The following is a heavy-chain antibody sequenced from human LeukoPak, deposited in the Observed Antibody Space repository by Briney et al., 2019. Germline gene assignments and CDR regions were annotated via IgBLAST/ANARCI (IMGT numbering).Heavy chain of an antibody. CDR3: ARDRYYYDSSGLDYFDY. J-gene: IGHJ4*02. CDR1: GGSISSSSYY. V-gene: IGHV4-39*07. Sequence: PSETLSLTCTVSGGSISSSSYYWGWIRQPPGKGLEWIGSIYYSGSTYYNPSLKSRVTISVDTSKNQFSLKLSSVTAADTAVYYCARDRYYYDSSGLDYFDYWGQGTLVTVSS. CDR2: IYYSGST. D-gene: IGHD3-22*01.